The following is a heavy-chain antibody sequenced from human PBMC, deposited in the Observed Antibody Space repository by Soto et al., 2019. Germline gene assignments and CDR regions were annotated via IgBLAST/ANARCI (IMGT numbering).Heavy chain of an antibody. CDR1: GGSFSGYY. J-gene: IGHJ4*02. V-gene: IGHV4-34*01. CDR2: INHSGST. D-gene: IGHD1-26*01. CDR3: ARALSGSYYHFDY. Sequence: ETLSLTCAVYGGSFSGYYWSWIRQPPGKGLEWIGEINHSGSTNYNPSLKSRVTISVDTSKNQFSLKLSSVTAADTAVYYCARALSGSYYHFDYWGQGTLVTVSS.